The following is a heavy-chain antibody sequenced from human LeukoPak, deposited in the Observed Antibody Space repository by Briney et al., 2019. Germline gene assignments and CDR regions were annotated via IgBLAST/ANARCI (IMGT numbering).Heavy chain of an antibody. D-gene: IGHD4-23*01. CDR3: ARENYGGKVGGYFDY. V-gene: IGHV4-59*01. CDR2: IYYSGST. CDR1: GGSISSYY. Sequence: SETLSLTCTVSGGSISSYYWSWIRQPPGKGLEWIGYIYYSGSTNYNPSLKSRVTISVDTSKNQFSLKLSSVTAADTAVYYCARENYGGKVGGYFDYWGQGTLVTVSS. J-gene: IGHJ4*02.